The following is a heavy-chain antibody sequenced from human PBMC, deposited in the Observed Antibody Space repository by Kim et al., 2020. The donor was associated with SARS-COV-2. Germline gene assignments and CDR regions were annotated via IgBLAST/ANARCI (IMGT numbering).Heavy chain of an antibody. V-gene: IGHV3-53*01. D-gene: IGHD6-13*01. J-gene: IGHJ6*02. CDR3: ARDLVTGSSWYEPHSYYYYGMDV. Sequence: GGSLRLSCAASGFTVSSNSMSWVRQAPGKGLEWVSVIYSGGSTYYADSVKGRFTISRDNSKNTLYLQMNSLRAEDTAVYYCARDLVTGSSWYEPHSYYYYGMDVWGQGTTVTVSS. CDR2: IYSGGST. CDR1: GFTVSSNS.